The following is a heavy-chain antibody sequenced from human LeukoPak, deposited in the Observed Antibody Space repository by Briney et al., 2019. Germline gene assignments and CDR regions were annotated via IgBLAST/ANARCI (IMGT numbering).Heavy chain of an antibody. J-gene: IGHJ5*02. CDR3: ARDNRVITIFGVVTRWWFDP. CDR1: GFAVSSNY. Sequence: GGSLRLSCAASGFAVSSNYMSWVRQAPGKGLEWVSLVYSDGRTFYTDSVKGRFTGSRDSSKNTLHLEMNSLRVEDTAIYYCARDNRVITIFGVVTRWWFDPWGQGSLVTVSS. CDR2: VYSDGRT. V-gene: IGHV3-53*01. D-gene: IGHD3-3*01.